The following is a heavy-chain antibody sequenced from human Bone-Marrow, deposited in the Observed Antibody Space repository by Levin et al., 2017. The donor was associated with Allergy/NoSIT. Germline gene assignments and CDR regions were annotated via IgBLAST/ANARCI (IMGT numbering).Heavy chain of an antibody. Sequence: PGESLKISCKASGYTFTSYGISWVRQAPGQGLEWMGWISAYNSDPNYAQKLRGRVTMTTEKSTTTAYMELRSLRSDDTAVYYCVRALSDGSGNWFHPWGHGTLVTVSS. J-gene: IGHJ5*02. D-gene: IGHD3-10*01. V-gene: IGHV1-18*01. CDR3: VRALSDGSGNWFHP. CDR1: GYTFTSYG. CDR2: ISAYNSDP.